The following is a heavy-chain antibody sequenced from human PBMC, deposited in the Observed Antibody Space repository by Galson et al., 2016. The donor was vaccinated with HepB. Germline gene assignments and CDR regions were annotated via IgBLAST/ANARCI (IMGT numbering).Heavy chain of an antibody. CDR3: AKVNRVLADY. CDR2: IFYSGKT. J-gene: IGHJ4*02. V-gene: IGHV4-39*01. D-gene: IGHD1-14*01. Sequence: ETLSLTCSVSGVSISSTRYYWGWIRQTPGKGLEWLGSIFYSGKTYYNPSLKSRITISVDTSRNQFSLKLSSVTAADTAIYYCAKVNRVLADYWGQGALVTVSS. CDR1: GVSISSTRYY.